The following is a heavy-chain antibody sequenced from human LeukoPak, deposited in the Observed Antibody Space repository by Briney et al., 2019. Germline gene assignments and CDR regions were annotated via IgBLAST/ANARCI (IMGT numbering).Heavy chain of an antibody. V-gene: IGHV4-34*01. J-gene: IGHJ4*02. CDR2: INHSGST. D-gene: IGHD1-1*01. CDR3: ARGGPELLSDY. Sequence: SETLSLTCAVYGGSFSGYYWSWIRQPPGKGLEWIGEINHSGSTNYNPSLKSRVTISVDTSKNQFSLKLSSVTAADTAVYYCARGGPELLSDYWGQGTLVTVSS. CDR1: GGSFSGYY.